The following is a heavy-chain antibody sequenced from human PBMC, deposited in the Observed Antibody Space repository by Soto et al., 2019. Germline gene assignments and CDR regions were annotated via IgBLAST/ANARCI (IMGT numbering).Heavy chain of an antibody. V-gene: IGHV1-69*02. CDR3: ARVGLQYYYYMDV. J-gene: IGHJ6*03. CDR1: GGTFSSYT. CDR2: IIPILGIA. Sequence: GASVKVSCKASGGTFSSYTISWVRQAPGQGLEWMGRIIPILGIANYAQKFQGRVTITADKSTSTAYMELSSLRSEDTAVYYCARVGLQYYYYMDVWGKGTTVTVSS. D-gene: IGHD4-4*01.